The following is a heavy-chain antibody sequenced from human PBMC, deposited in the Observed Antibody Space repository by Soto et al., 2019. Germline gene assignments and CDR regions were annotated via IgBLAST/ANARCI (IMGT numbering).Heavy chain of an antibody. CDR3: ARYIVSCGPRASDAFDV. Sequence: QVQLVQSGAELKKPGASVNISCQASGFTFSDTLINWVRQGPGQRLEWMGWINPANGNTRYSESFQGRVTISSRSSASTAYVALSDLTSEDTAVYYCARYIVSCGPRASDAFDVWGHGTMITVSS. CDR2: INPANGNT. V-gene: IGHV1-3*01. CDR1: GFTFSDTL. J-gene: IGHJ3*01. D-gene: IGHD1-26*01.